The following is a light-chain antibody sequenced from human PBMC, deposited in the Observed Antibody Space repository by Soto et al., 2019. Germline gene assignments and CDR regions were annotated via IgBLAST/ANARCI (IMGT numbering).Light chain of an antibody. CDR3: QQYNNWSWT. J-gene: IGKJ1*01. CDR2: GAS. Sequence: EKVMTQSPATLSVSPGERATLSCRASQSVSSNLAWYQQKPGQAPRLLIYGASTRATGIPVRFSGSGSGTEFTLTISSLQSEDFAVYYCQQYNNWSWTFGQGTKVEIK. CDR1: QSVSSN. V-gene: IGKV3-15*01.